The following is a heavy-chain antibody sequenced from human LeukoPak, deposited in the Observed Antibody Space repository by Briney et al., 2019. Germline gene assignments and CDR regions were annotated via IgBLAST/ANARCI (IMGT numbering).Heavy chain of an antibody. CDR3: ARGSYYGSGSYNYYYYYGMDV. CDR2: MNPNSGNT. Sequence: ASVKVSCEASGYTFTSYDINWVRQATGQGLEWMGWMNPNSGNTGYAQKFQGRVTMTRNTSISTAYMELSSLRSEDTAVYYCARGSYYGSGSYNYYYYYGMDVWGQGTTVTVFS. CDR1: GYTFTSYD. D-gene: IGHD3-10*01. V-gene: IGHV1-8*01. J-gene: IGHJ6*02.